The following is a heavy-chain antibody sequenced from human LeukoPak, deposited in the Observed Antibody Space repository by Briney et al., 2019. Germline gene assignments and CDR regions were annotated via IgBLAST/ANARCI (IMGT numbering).Heavy chain of an antibody. D-gene: IGHD1-26*01. J-gene: IGHJ6*03. Sequence: GGSLRLSCAASGFTFSSYSMNWVRQAPGKGLEWVSSISSSSSYIYYADSVKGRFTISRDNAKNSLYLQMNSLRAEDTAVYYCARDKAGSSLFDYMDVWGKGTTVTVSS. CDR3: ARDKAGSSLFDYMDV. CDR1: GFTFSSYS. CDR2: ISSSSSYI. V-gene: IGHV3-21*01.